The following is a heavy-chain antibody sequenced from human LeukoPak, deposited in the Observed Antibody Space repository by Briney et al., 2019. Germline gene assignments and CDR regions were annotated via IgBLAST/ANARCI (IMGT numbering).Heavy chain of an antibody. D-gene: IGHD1-26*01. CDR3: ARGGPRETYWVYYDS. V-gene: IGHV4-38-2*02. Sequence: PSETLSLTCSVSDFSISNGHYWGWIRQPPGKGLEWIASIFHSGSTYYKPSLRSRVTISVDTSKNQFSLELRSVTATDTAVYYCARGGPRETYWVYYDSWGQGALVTVSS. CDR2: IFHSGST. J-gene: IGHJ4*02. CDR1: DFSISNGHY.